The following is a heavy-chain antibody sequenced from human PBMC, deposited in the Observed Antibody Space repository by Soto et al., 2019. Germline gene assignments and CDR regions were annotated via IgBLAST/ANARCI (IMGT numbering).Heavy chain of an antibody. CDR3: AKQDIVVVVAATLYPYYFDY. D-gene: IGHD2-15*01. CDR2: ISGSGGST. V-gene: IGHV3-23*01. Sequence: GGSLRLSCAASGFTFSSYAMSWVRQAPGKGLEWVSAISGSGGSTYYADSVKGRFTISRDNSKNTLYLQMNSLRAEDTAVYYCAKQDIVVVVAATLYPYYFDYWGQGTLVTVSS. J-gene: IGHJ4*02. CDR1: GFTFSSYA.